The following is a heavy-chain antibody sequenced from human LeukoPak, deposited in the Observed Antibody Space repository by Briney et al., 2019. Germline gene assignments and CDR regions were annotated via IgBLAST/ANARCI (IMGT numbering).Heavy chain of an antibody. Sequence: GGSLRLSCTPSGFTFSSFTMSWVRQTPEKGLEWVATVNYNSANKWHADSVKGRFTISRDNSKNTLYLQMHSLRVDDTALYYCTKRSPTGSVTVDEYWGQGALVTVSS. CDR2: VNYNSANK. V-gene: IGHV3-23*01. CDR3: TKRSPTGSVTVDEY. D-gene: IGHD2-21*02. CDR1: GFTFSSFT. J-gene: IGHJ4*02.